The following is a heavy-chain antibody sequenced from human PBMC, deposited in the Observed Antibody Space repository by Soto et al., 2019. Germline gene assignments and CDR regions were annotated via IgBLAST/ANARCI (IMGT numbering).Heavy chain of an antibody. CDR1: GDSVTSDITS. CDR2: TYYRSRWFH. CDR3: ARGNALNV. J-gene: IGHJ3*01. V-gene: IGHV6-1*01. Sequence: SQTLSRTCAISGDSVTSDITSWNWIRQSPSRGLEWLGRTYYRSRWFHDYADSVKSRITINADTSKNQFSLELKSMTPEDRAVYYCARGNALNVWGQGTLVTVSS.